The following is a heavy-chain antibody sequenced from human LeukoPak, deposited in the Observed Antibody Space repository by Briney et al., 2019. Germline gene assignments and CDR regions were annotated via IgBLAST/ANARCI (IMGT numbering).Heavy chain of an antibody. V-gene: IGHV4-4*02. D-gene: IGHD2-21*02. CDR3: AVYCGGDCYSGVNNWFDP. J-gene: IGHJ5*02. CDR1: GGSISSSNW. Sequence: PSETLSLTCAVSGGSISSSNWWSWVRQPPGKGLEWIGEIYHSGSTNYNPSLKSRVTISVDKSKNQFSLKLSSVTAAGTAVYYCAVYCGGDCYSGVNNWFDPWGQGTLVTVSS. CDR2: IYHSGST.